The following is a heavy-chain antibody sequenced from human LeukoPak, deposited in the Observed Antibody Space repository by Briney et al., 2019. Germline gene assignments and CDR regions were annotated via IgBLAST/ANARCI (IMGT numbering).Heavy chain of an antibody. V-gene: IGHV1-24*01. CDR2: FDPEDGET. Sequence: ASAKVSSKVSVYTPSELSAHWGRPTLGKGRWCMGGFDPEDGETIYGQKLQGRVTMTVDTFTDTAYMELSSLRSEDTAVYYCATTIVVVVAATRTDAFDIWGQGTMVTVSS. D-gene: IGHD2-15*01. CDR3: ATTIVVVVAATRTDAFDI. J-gene: IGHJ3*02. CDR1: VYTPSELS.